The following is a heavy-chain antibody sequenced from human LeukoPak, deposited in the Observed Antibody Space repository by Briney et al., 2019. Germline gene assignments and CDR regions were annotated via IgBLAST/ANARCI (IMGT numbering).Heavy chain of an antibody. D-gene: IGHD1-14*01. CDR2: ISSSGEA. CDR1: GGSITTTSFS. CDR3: AKFKPRTGFDY. J-gene: IGHJ4*02. Sequence: SETLSLTCAVSGGSITTTSFSWAWIRQPPGQDLEWIATISSSGEAYYHPSPMSRVTISIDTSKNQFSLDLTSVTAADTGLFYCAKFKPRTGFDYWGQGILVIVSS. V-gene: IGHV4-39*01.